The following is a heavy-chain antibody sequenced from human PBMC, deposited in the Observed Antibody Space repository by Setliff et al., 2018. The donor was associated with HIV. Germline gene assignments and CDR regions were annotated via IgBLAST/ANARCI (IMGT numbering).Heavy chain of an antibody. CDR2: ISHSGRT. CDR1: GGSFSDYY. D-gene: IGHD3-22*01. CDR3: ARGPLDSSGYRSDAFDI. Sequence: SETLSLTCAVYGGSFSDYYWSWIRQPPGKGLEWIGEISHSGRTNYNPSLKSRVTISVDTSKNQFSLKLSSVTAADTAVYYCARGPLDSSGYRSDAFDIWGQGTMVTVSS. J-gene: IGHJ3*02. V-gene: IGHV4-34*01.